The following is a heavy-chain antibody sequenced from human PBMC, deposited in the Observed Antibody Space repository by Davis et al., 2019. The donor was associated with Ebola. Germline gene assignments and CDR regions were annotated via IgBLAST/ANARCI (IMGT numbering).Heavy chain of an antibody. J-gene: IGHJ6*02. D-gene: IGHD3-22*01. CDR1: GYTFTSYG. CDR3: ASSGGGDSSGYYRYYYYYGMDV. V-gene: IGHV1-18*01. Sequence: AASVKVSCKASGYTFTSYGISWVRQAPEQGLEWMGWISAYNGNTNYAQKLQGRVTMTTDTSTSTAYMELSSLRSEDTAAYYCASSGGGDSSGYYRYYYYYGMDVWGQGTTVTVSS. CDR2: ISAYNGNT.